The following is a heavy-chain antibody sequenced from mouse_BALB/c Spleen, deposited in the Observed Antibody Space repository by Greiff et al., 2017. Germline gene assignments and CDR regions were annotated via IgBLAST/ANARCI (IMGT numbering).Heavy chain of an antibody. CDR2: IDPANGNT. Sequence: EVKLQESGSELVKPGASVKLSCTASGFNIKDTYMHWVKQRPEQGLEWIGRIDPANGNTKYDPKFQGKATITEDTSSNTAYLQLSSLTSEDTAVYYCARGGNYRLYAMDYWGQGTSVTVSS. J-gene: IGHJ4*01. CDR1: GFNIKDTY. CDR3: ARGGNYRLYAMDY. D-gene: IGHD2-1*01. V-gene: IGHV14-3*02.